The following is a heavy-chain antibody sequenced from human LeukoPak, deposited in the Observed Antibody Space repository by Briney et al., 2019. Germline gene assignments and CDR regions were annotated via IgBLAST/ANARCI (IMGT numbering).Heavy chain of an antibody. Sequence: GGSLRLSCAASGFTFSSYAMHWVRQAPGKGLEWVAVISYDGSNKYYADSVKGRFTISRDNSKNTMYLQMNSLRAEDTAVYYCARVDSNYYYYMDVWGKGTTVTISS. CDR2: ISYDGSNK. CDR3: ARVDSNYYYYMDV. V-gene: IGHV3-30*14. CDR1: GFTFSSYA. J-gene: IGHJ6*03.